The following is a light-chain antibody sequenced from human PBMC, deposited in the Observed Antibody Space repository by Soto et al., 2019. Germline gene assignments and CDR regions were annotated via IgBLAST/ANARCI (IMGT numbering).Light chain of an antibody. Sequence: IQLTQSPSSLSASVGDRVTITCRASQGISSYLAWYQQKPGKAPNLLISAASTLQSGVLSRFSGSGSRTDFTLTISSLQPEDFAPYYCQQLNDYPITFGQGTRLQIK. CDR1: QGISSY. J-gene: IGKJ5*01. CDR2: AAS. CDR3: QQLNDYPIT. V-gene: IGKV1-9*01.